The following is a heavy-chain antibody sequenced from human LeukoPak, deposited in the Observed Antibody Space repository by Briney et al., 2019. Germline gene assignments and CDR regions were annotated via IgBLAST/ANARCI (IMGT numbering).Heavy chain of an antibody. CDR1: GGSFSGYY. D-gene: IGHD1-14*01. CDR2: INHSGSA. V-gene: IGHV4-34*01. CDR3: ARKKGSRTYFDY. Sequence: PSETLSLTCAVSGGSFSGYYWTWIRQPPGKGLEWIGEINHSGSANYNPSLKSRVTISLDTSKNQFSLKLSSVTAADTAVYYCARKKGSRTYFDYWGQGTLVTVSS. J-gene: IGHJ4*02.